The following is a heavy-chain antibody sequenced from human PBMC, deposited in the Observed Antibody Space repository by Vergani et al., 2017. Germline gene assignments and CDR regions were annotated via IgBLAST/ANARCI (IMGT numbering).Heavy chain of an antibody. Sequence: VQLVESGGGEVPPGRSLRLSCSAAGFPFSDYGVHWVRQAPGKGLEWVSFISYDGNKKNYADSVKGRFTISRDNSKNTLYLEMNALRAEDTAVYYCAREFLTRVTTLDYYYMGVWGKGTTVTVSS. D-gene: IGHD1-1*01. CDR1: GFPFSDYG. J-gene: IGHJ6*03. CDR2: ISYDGNKK. CDR3: AREFLTRVTTLDYYYMGV. V-gene: IGHV3-30*03.